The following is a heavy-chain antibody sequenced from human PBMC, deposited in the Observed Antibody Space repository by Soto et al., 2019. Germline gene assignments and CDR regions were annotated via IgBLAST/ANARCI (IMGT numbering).Heavy chain of an antibody. D-gene: IGHD1-26*01. J-gene: IGHJ4*02. CDR2: ISGYNGNT. CDR1: GYTFHNYG. Sequence: QVLLMQSGPEVKKPGASVKVSCKASGYTFHNYGISWVRQVPGQGLEWMGWISGYNGNTNYAPKIQGRVTVTRDTSTATAYMELRSLRSDDTAIYYCARGSESFDLWGQGTLVTASS. V-gene: IGHV1-18*01. CDR3: ARGSESFDL.